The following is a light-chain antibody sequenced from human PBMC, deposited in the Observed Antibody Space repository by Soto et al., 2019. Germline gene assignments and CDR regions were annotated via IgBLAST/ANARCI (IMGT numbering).Light chain of an antibody. CDR2: KAS. Sequence: DIQMTQSPSTLSGSVGDRVTITCRASQTISSWLAWYQQEPGKAPKLLIYKASTLKSGVPSRFSGSGSGTEFTLTISSLQPDDFATYYCQHYNSYSEACGQGTKWIS. CDR3: QHYNSYSEA. CDR1: QTISSW. V-gene: IGKV1-5*03. J-gene: IGKJ1*01.